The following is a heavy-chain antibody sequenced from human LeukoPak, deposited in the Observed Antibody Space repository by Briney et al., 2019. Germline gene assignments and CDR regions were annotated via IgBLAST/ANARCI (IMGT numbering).Heavy chain of an antibody. J-gene: IGHJ6*03. D-gene: IGHD6-6*01. Sequence: GASVKVSCKASGYTFTGYYMHWVRQAPGQGLEWMGWINPNSGGTNYAQKFQGRVTMTRDTSISTAYMELSRLRSDDTAVYYCARTHSSSASYYYYYYYMDVWGKGTTVTASS. CDR2: INPNSGGT. CDR1: GYTFTGYY. V-gene: IGHV1-2*02. CDR3: ARTHSSSASYYYYYYYMDV.